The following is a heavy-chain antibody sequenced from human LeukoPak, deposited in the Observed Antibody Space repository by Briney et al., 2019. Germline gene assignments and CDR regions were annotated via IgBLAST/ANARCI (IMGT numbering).Heavy chain of an antibody. J-gene: IGHJ4*02. CDR2: ISYDGSNK. D-gene: IGHD3-10*01. Sequence: QRGGSLRLSCAASGFTFSSYGMHWVRQAPGKGLEWVAVISYDGSNKYYADSVKGRFTISRDNSKNTLYLQMNSLRAEDTAVYYCAKGSPFDYWGQGTLVTVSS. CDR3: AKGSPFDY. CDR1: GFTFSSYG. V-gene: IGHV3-30*18.